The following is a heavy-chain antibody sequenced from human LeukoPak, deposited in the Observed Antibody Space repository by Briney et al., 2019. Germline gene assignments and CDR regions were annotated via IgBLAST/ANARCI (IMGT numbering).Heavy chain of an antibody. CDR1: GGTFSSYA. Sequence: SVKVSCKASGGTFSSYAISWVRQAPGQGLEWMGGIIPIFGTANYAQKFQGRVTITTDESTSTAYMELSSLRSEDTAVYYCARTTPRCGGDCYFYYYYYYMDVWGKGTTVTVSS. D-gene: IGHD2-21*01. J-gene: IGHJ6*03. V-gene: IGHV1-69*05. CDR3: ARTTPRCGGDCYFYYYYYYMDV. CDR2: IIPIFGTA.